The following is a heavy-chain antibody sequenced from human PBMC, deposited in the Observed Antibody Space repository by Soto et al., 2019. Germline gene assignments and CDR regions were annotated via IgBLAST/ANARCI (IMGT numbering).Heavy chain of an antibody. D-gene: IGHD3-22*01. CDR3: TTDSYITSIIVRFDY. CDR1: GFTFSNAW. V-gene: IGHV3-15*07. CDR2: VKSKTDGGTT. Sequence: PGGSLRLSCAASGFTFSNAWINWVRQTPGKGLEWVGRVKSKTDGGTTDFAAPVKGRFAISRDDSKNMVYLEMSSLRTEDTAIYYCTTDSYITSIIVRFDYWGHGTLVTVSS. J-gene: IGHJ4*01.